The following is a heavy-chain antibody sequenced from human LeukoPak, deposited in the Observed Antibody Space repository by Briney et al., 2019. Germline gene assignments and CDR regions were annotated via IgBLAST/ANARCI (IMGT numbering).Heavy chain of an antibody. CDR1: VFSFSFYE. J-gene: IGHJ4*02. CDR2: IGSSGTNR. Sequence: GGSLRLSCAVSVFSFSFYEMNSGRHAPRKGLEWGSHIGSSGTNRYYADSVKGRFSISRENAKSSLYLQMNSLRAEDTAVYYCAKAPPGTKVSFDYWGQGTLVTVSS. CDR3: AKAPPGTKVSFDY. D-gene: IGHD1-7*01. V-gene: IGHV3-48*03.